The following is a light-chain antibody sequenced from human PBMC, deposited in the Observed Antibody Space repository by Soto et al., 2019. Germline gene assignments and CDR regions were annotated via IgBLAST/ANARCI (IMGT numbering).Light chain of an antibody. CDR1: NSNIGSKY. Sequence: QAVVTQPPSASGTPGQRVTISCSGSNSNIGSKYVYWYRQLPGTAPKLLLYRNNQRPSGVPDRFSGSKSGTSASLAISGLRSEDEADYYCAAWDNSLVGGPAFGGGTKLTVL. CDR2: RNN. J-gene: IGLJ2*01. CDR3: AAWDNSLVGGPA. V-gene: IGLV1-47*01.